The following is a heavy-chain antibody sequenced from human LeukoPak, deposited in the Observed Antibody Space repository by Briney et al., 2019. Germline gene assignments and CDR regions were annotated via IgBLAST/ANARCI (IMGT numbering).Heavy chain of an antibody. J-gene: IGHJ3*02. Sequence: SETLSLTCTVSGGSISSYYWSWIRQPPGKGLEWIGYIYYSGSTNYNPSLKSRVTISVDTSKNQFSLRLSSVTAADTAVYYCARTLLTPDAFDIWGQGTMVTVSS. CDR2: IYYSGST. CDR1: GGSISSYY. V-gene: IGHV4-59*01. CDR3: ARTLLTPDAFDI.